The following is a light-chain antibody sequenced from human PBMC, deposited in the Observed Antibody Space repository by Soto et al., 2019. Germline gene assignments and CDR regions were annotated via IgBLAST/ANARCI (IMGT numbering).Light chain of an antibody. CDR2: DAS. J-gene: IGKJ4*01. CDR1: QSVTRF. V-gene: IGKV3-11*01. Sequence: EIVLTQSPATLSLSLGERATLSCRASQSVTRFIAWYQRRPGQVPRLLIYDASNRATGIPARFSGSGSGTDFTLTISSLEPEDSAVDYCQQRSKWTLTFGGGTEVEIK. CDR3: QQRSKWTLT.